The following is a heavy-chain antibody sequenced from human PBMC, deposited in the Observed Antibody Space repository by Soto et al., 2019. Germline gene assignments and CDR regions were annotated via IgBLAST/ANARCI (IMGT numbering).Heavy chain of an antibody. CDR3: ARRVFS. CDR1: GGSISSTDYY. D-gene: IGHD3-10*02. J-gene: IGHJ5*02. CDR2: IYYRGST. V-gene: IGHV4-30-4*01. Sequence: SETLSLTCTVSGGSISSTDYYWSWIRQPPGKGLEWIGYIYYRGSTYYNPSPKSRVTISVDTSKNQFSLKLSSVTAADTAVYYCARRVFSWGQGTLVSVPS.